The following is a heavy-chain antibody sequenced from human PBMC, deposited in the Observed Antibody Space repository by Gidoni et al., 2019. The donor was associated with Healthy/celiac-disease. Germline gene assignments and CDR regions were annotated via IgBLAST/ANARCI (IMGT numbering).Heavy chain of an antibody. D-gene: IGHD6-13*01. CDR2: IIPILGIA. CDR1: GGTFSSYT. V-gene: IGHV1-69*02. Sequence: QVQLVQSGAEVKKPGSSVTVSCKASGGTFSSYTISWVRQAPGQGLEWMGRIIPILGIANYAQKFQGRVKITADKSTSTAYMELSSLRSEDTAVYYCATAAGYYYYGMDVWGQGTTVTVSS. CDR3: ATAAGYYYYGMDV. J-gene: IGHJ6*02.